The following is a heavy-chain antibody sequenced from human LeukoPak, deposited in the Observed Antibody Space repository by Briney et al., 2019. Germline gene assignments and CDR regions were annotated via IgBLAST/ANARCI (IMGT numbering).Heavy chain of an antibody. CDR1: GYTFTGYY. D-gene: IGHD4-17*01. CDR3: ARDSTVRSWYFDV. J-gene: IGHJ2*01. V-gene: IGHV1-2*02. CDR2: INPNSGGT. Sequence: GASVKVSCKASGYTFTGYYMHWVRQAPGQGLEWMGWINPNSGGTNYAQKFQGRVTMTRDTSISTAYMELSRLRSDDTAVYYCARDSTVRSWYFDVWGRGMLVTVSP.